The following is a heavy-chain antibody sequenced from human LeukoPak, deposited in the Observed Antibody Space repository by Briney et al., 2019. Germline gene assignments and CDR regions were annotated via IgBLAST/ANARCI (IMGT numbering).Heavy chain of an antibody. J-gene: IGHJ6*02. D-gene: IGHD6-13*01. CDR3: ARDQQFLYYYYGMDV. CDR2: INAGNGNT. V-gene: IGHV1-3*01. Sequence: ASVKVSCKASGYTFTSYAMHWVRQAPGQRLEWVGWINAGNGNTKYSQKFQGRVTITRDTSASTAYMELSSLRSEDTAVYYCARDQQFLYYYYGMDVWGQGTTVTVSS. CDR1: GYTFTSYA.